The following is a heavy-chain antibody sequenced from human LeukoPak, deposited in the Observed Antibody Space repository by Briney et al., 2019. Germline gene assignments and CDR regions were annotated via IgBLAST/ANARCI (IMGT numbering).Heavy chain of an antibody. V-gene: IGHV4-4*09. CDR3: ARLSSGYPYFFDY. CDR1: GGSISSYY. Sequence: SETLSLTCTVSGGSISSYYWSWIRQAPGKGLEWVGYIYTSGSTYYNPSLKRRVTISVDTSKNQFSLKLTSVTAADTAVYYCARLSSGYPYFFDYWGQGTQVTVSS. CDR2: IYTSGST. D-gene: IGHD3-22*01. J-gene: IGHJ4*02.